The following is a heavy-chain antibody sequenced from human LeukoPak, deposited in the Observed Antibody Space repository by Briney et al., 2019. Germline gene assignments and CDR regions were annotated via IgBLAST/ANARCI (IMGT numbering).Heavy chain of an antibody. D-gene: IGHD3-3*01. CDR2: IYPGDPDT. J-gene: IGHJ3*02. CDR1: GYTFSTSW. CDR3: TRNRVGVLEWLSRWDAFDI. V-gene: IGHV5-51*01. Sequence: GEALQSSCKAAGYTFSTSWIGWGRQMAGKGLEWRGIIYPGDPDTRYSPSFEGQVTTSVDRSITTAYLQWSSLKASDTAMYYCTRNRVGVLEWLSRWDAFDIWGQGTMVTVST.